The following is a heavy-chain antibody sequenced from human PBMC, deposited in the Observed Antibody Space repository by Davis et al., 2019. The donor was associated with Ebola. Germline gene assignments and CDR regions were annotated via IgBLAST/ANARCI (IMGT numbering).Heavy chain of an antibody. V-gene: IGHV4-34*01. CDR3: ARRGAGGYWWGAFDY. J-gene: IGHJ4*02. Sequence: GSLRLSCAVYGGSFSGYYWSWIRQPPGKGLEWIGEINHSGSTNYNPSLKSRVTISVDTSKNKFSLKLTSVTAADTAVYYCARRGAGGYWWGAFDYWGQGTRVTVSS. CDR2: INHSGST. CDR1: GGSFSGYY. D-gene: IGHD2-21*01.